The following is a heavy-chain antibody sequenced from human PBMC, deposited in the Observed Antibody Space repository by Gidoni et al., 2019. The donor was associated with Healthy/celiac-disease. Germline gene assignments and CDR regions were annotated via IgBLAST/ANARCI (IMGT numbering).Heavy chain of an antibody. CDR1: VGSISSSSYY. Sequence: QLQLQESGPGLVKPSETLSLTCTVSVGSISSSSYYWGWIRQPPGKGLEWIGSIYYSGSTYYNPSLKSRVTISVDTSKNQFSLKLSSVTAADTAVYYCARVSGEGGGSSSDHFDYWGQGTLVTVSS. J-gene: IGHJ4*02. CDR3: ARVSGEGGGSSSDHFDY. V-gene: IGHV4-39*01. CDR2: IYYSGST. D-gene: IGHD6-6*01.